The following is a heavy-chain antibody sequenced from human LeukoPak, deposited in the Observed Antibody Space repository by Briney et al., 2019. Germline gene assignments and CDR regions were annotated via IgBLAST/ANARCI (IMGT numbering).Heavy chain of an antibody. Sequence: GGSLRLSCAASGFTFSSYEMNLVRQAPGKGLEWVSYISSSGSTIYYADSVKGRFTISRDNAKNSLYLQMNSLRAEDTAVYYCARDGVDCSSTSCPKESYYYYMDVWGKGTTVTVSS. CDR3: ARDGVDCSSTSCPKESYYYYMDV. J-gene: IGHJ6*03. V-gene: IGHV3-48*03. CDR2: ISSSGSTI. CDR1: GFTFSSYE. D-gene: IGHD2-2*01.